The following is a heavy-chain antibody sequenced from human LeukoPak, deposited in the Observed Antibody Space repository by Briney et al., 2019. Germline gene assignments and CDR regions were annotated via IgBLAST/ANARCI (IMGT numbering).Heavy chain of an antibody. CDR1: GGSFSGYY. CDR3: ARLWGSSGDYFDY. V-gene: IGHV4-34*01. CDR2: INHSGST. D-gene: IGHD7-27*01. Sequence: PSETLSPTCAVYGGSFSGYYWSWIRQPPGKGLEWIGEINHSGSTNYNPSLKSRVTISVDTSKNQFSLKLSSVTAADTAVYYCARLWGSSGDYFDYWGQGTLVTVSS. J-gene: IGHJ4*02.